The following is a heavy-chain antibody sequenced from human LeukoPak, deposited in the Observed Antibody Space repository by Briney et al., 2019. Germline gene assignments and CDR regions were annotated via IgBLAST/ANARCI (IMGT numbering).Heavy chain of an antibody. CDR3: ARGKQLSYYYGSGSYYKY. V-gene: IGHV3-21*01. Sequence: PGGSLRLSCAASGFTFSSYSMNWVRQAPGKGLEWVSSISSSSSYKYYADSVKGRFTISRDNAKNSLYLQMSSLRAEDTALYYCARGKQLSYYYGSGSYYKYWGQGTLVTVSS. CDR2: ISSSSSYK. J-gene: IGHJ4*02. CDR1: GFTFSSYS. D-gene: IGHD3-10*01.